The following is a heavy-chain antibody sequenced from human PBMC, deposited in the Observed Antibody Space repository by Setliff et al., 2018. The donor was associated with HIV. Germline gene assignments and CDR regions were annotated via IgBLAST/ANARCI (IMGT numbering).Heavy chain of an antibody. CDR1: GGSIVSSSYY. J-gene: IGHJ4*02. V-gene: IGHV4-39*01. Sequence: PSETLSLTCTVSGGSIVSSSYYWGWIRQPPGKGLEWIGTMYYRGTTYNNPSLRSRVTFSADTSKNQFSLNLNSVTATDTAVYYCARQGLTMNRGVPAPILYYFDYWGPGILVTVSS. D-gene: IGHD3-10*01. CDR2: MYYRGTT. CDR3: ARQGLTMNRGVPAPILYYFDY.